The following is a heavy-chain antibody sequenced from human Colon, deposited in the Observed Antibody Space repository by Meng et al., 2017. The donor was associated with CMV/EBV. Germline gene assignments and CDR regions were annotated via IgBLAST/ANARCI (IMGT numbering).Heavy chain of an antibody. Sequence: GSLRLSCTVSGDSIRSYYWSWIRQPPGKGLEWMGHVYYSGSANYSPSLRSRSTITVDTSKNHISLNLRSGTAADTAMYFCARGVGHASNNSHDYWGQGTVVTVSS. CDR3: ARGVGHASNNSHDY. CDR1: GDSIRSYY. V-gene: IGHV4-59*01. J-gene: IGHJ4*02. D-gene: IGHD1-1*01. CDR2: VYYSGSA.